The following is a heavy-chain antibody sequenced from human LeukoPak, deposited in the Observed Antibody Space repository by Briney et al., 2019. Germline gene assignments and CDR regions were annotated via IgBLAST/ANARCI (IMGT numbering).Heavy chain of an antibody. CDR2: ISGSGGST. CDR3: ARASGPFDY. D-gene: IGHD3-10*01. CDR1: GFTFTSYA. V-gene: IGHV3-23*01. J-gene: IGHJ4*02. Sequence: GGSLRLSCAASGFTFTSYAMSWVRQAPGKGLEWVSAISGSGGSTYYADSVKGRFTISRDKSKNTLYLQMDSLRAEDTALYYCARASGPFDYWGQGTLVTVSS.